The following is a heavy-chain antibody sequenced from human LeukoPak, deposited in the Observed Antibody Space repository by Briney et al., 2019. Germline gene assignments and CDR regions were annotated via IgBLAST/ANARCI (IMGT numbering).Heavy chain of an antibody. CDR2: ISYDGSNK. Sequence: GRSLRLSCAASGFTFSSYGMHWVRQAPGKGLEWVAVISYDGSNKYYADSVKGRFTISRDDSKNTLYLQMNSLRAEDTAVYYCAKDQFALVRCSGTSCGYYGMDVWGQGTTVTVSS. J-gene: IGHJ6*02. V-gene: IGHV3-30*18. CDR3: AKDQFALVRCSGTSCGYYGMDV. D-gene: IGHD2-2*01. CDR1: GFTFSSYG.